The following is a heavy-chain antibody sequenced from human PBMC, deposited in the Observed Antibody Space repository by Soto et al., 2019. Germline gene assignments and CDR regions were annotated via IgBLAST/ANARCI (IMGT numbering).Heavy chain of an antibody. CDR1: GFTFSSYA. V-gene: IGHV3-23*01. CDR2: ISGSGGSA. CDR3: GGGGQGVYYYYAMDV. D-gene: IGHD2-8*01. J-gene: IGHJ6*02. Sequence: EVQLLESGGGLVQPGGSLRLSCAASGFTFSSYAMSWVRQPPGKGLEWVSGISGSGGSAYYADSVEGRFTISRDNSKNTLYLHMNSLRAGDTAVYYFGGGGQGVYYYYAMDVWGQGTTVTVSS.